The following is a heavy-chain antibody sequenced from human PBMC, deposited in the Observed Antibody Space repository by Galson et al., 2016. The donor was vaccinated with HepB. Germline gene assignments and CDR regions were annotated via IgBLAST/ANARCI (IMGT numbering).Heavy chain of an antibody. CDR1: GFNFNDFS. CDR2: ISGTGSRI. Sequence: SLRLSCAASGFNFNDFSMNWIRQAPGKGLEWLSYISGTGSRILYADSVKGRFTISKDKAKLSLYLQMSSLRVEDTAVYYCARGSNLSNSGWFTVALDYWGQGTLVTVSS. CDR3: ARGSNLSNSGWFTVALDY. V-gene: IGHV3-48*01. D-gene: IGHD6-19*01. J-gene: IGHJ4*02.